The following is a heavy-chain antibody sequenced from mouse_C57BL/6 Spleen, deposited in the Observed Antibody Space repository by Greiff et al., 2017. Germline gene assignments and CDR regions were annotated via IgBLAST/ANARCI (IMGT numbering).Heavy chain of an antibody. J-gene: IGHJ2*01. CDR3: ARGGAAQAPYYFDY. Sequence: QVQLQQPGAELVMPGASVKLSCKASGYTFTSYWMHWVKQRPGQGLEWIGEIDPSDSYTNYNQKFKGKSTLTVDKSSSTAYMQLSSLTSEDSAVYDCARGGAAQAPYYFDYWGQGTTLTVSS. CDR2: IDPSDSYT. CDR1: GYTFTSYW. D-gene: IGHD3-2*02. V-gene: IGHV1-69*01.